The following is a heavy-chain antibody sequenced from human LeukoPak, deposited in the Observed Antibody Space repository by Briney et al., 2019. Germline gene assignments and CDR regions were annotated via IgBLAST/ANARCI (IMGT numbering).Heavy chain of an antibody. CDR3: ARNGCTGDCYRFDP. V-gene: IGHV1-18*01. Sequence: ASVKVSCKASGYTFNTYGISWVRQAPGQRPEWMGWINTDNGNTKYAQKFQGRVTMTTDTSTSTAYMELSSLRSDDTAVYYCARNGCTGDCYRFDPWGQETLVTVSS. D-gene: IGHD2-21*02. CDR2: INTDNGNT. CDR1: GYTFNTYG. J-gene: IGHJ5*02.